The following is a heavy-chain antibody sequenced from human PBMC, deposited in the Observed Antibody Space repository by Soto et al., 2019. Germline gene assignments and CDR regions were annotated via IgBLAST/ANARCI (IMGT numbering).Heavy chain of an antibody. Sequence: QVQLVQSGAEVKKPGSSVKVSCKASGGTFSSYAISWVRQAPGQGLEWMGGTIPIFGTANYAQKCQGRVTITADESTSTADMELSSLRSEDTAVYYCARHQGGNIVVVPADFYYYGMDVWGQGTTVTVSS. D-gene: IGHD2-2*01. J-gene: IGHJ6*02. CDR3: ARHQGGNIVVVPADFYYYGMDV. CDR1: GGTFSSYA. V-gene: IGHV1-69*01. CDR2: TIPIFGTA.